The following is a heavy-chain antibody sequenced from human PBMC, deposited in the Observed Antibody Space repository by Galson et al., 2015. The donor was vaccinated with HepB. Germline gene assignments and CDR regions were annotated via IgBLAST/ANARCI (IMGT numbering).Heavy chain of an antibody. CDR2: IGNADDT. D-gene: IGHD2-21*02. CDR1: GFTFSSSE. Sequence: SLRLSCAASGFTFSSSEMHWVRQVSGKGLEWVSAIGNADDTYYADSVKGRFTTSRENAKNSLYLQMNSLRAGDTAMYYCAREGNHGGDHWLGAFDIWGQGTMVTVSS. J-gene: IGHJ3*02. CDR3: AREGNHGGDHWLGAFDI. V-gene: IGHV3-13*01.